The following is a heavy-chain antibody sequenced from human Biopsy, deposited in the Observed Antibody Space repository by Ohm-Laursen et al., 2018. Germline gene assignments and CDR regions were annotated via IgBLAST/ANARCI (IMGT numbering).Heavy chain of an antibody. D-gene: IGHD4-23*01. CDR3: ARGSNEYGGLYFPH. CDR2: ISHTGYT. V-gene: IGHV4-59*11. Sequence: SQTLSLTGTVSGGSFTGHYWTWIRQPPGKGLEWIGHISHTGYTSYKSSLKSRVTTSLDTSRKHFSLRLTSLAAADTAVYYCARGSNEYGGLYFPHWGQGTLVTVSS. CDR1: GGSFTGHY. J-gene: IGHJ1*01.